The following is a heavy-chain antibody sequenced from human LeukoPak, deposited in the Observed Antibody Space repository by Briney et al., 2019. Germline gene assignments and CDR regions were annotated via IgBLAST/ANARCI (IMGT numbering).Heavy chain of an antibody. D-gene: IGHD1-26*01. CDR2: FYTSGST. CDR3: ARDRAFRRFPYYMDV. CDR1: GGSISSYY. V-gene: IGHV4-4*07. Sequence: SETLSLTCTVSGGSISSYYWTWIRQSAGKGLEWIGRFYTSGSTNYNPSLKSRVTMSIDTSKNQFSLKLSSVTAADTAVYYCARDRAFRRFPYYMDVWGKGTTVTVSS. J-gene: IGHJ6*03.